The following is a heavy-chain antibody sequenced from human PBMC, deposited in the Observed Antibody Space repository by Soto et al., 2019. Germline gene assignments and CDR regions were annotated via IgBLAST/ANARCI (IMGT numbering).Heavy chain of an antibody. CDR2: ISYDGRNK. D-gene: IGHD3-10*01. CDR1: GFTFSSYA. CDR3: AGDPSILWFGELLS. Sequence: QVPLVESGGGVVQPGRSLRLSYAASGFTFSSYAMHWVRQAPGKGLEWVAVISYDGRNKYYADSVKGRFTISGDNSMNTLCLQMNSLRAEDTAVYYCAGDPSILWFGELLSWGQGTLVTVSS. V-gene: IGHV3-30-3*01. J-gene: IGHJ4*02.